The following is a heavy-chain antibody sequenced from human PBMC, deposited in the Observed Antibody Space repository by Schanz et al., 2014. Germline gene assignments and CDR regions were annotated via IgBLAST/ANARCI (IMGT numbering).Heavy chain of an antibody. Sequence: EVQLVESGGGLVQPGGSLRLSCAASGFGFSSYGMNWLRQAPGKGLEWVSVIGVDGTTTYYADSVKGRFTISRDNSKNTLYLQMNSLRPEDTAVYYCVRDSFFAFDYWGQGTLVTVSS. J-gene: IGHJ4*02. CDR2: IGVDGTTT. CDR3: VRDSFFAFDY. CDR1: GFGFSSYG. V-gene: IGHV3-23*04. D-gene: IGHD3-3*01.